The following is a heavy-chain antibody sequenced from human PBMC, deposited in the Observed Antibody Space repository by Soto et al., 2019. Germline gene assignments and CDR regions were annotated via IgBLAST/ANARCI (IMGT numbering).Heavy chain of an antibody. Sequence: PSETLSLTCGVYGGSFSGYCWSWIRQPPGKGLEWIGEINLSGSTNYNPSLKSRVTISVDTSKNQFSLKLSSVTAADTAVYYCARASGYSSGWPQKHFDYWGQGTLVTVSS. CDR3: ARASGYSSGWPQKHFDY. J-gene: IGHJ4*02. CDR1: GGSFSGYC. CDR2: INLSGST. D-gene: IGHD6-19*01. V-gene: IGHV4-34*01.